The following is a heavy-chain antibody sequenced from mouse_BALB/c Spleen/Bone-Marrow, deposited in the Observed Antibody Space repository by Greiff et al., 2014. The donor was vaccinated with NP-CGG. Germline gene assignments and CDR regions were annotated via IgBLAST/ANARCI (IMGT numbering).Heavy chain of an antibody. V-gene: IGHV2-6-5*01. CDR1: GFSLTDYG. Sequence: QVQLQQSGPGLVAPSQILSITCTVSGFSLTDYGVSWIRQPPGKGLEWLGVVWGGGITYYNSTLKSRLSITKDNSKSQVFLKMNSLQTDDTAMYYCAKHDTTVVVDYWGQGTTLTVSS. CDR3: AKHDTTVVVDY. CDR2: VWGGGIT. J-gene: IGHJ2*01. D-gene: IGHD1-1*01.